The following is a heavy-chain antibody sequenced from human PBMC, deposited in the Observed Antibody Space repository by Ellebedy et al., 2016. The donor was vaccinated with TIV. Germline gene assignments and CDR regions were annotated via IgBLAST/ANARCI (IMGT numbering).Heavy chain of an antibody. CDR1: GFTFSNAW. J-gene: IGHJ4*02. Sequence: GESLKISCAVSGFTFSNAWMSWVRQAPGKGLEWVGRIKSEANGGTTEYAAPVKGRFTNARDNAKHSLYLEMSSLSVEDTAVYYCARLADLWFGEIFDWGQGTLVTVSS. CDR3: ARLADLWFGEIFD. CDR2: IKSEANGGTT. D-gene: IGHD3-10*01. V-gene: IGHV3-15*01.